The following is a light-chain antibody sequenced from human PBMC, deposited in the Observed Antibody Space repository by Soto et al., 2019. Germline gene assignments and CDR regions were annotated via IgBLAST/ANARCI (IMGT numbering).Light chain of an antibody. CDR1: ISDVGSHNL. CDR3: CSFAGPNPFPYV. J-gene: IGLJ1*01. V-gene: IGLV2-23*02. Sequence: QSVLTQPASVSGSPGQSITISCTGTISDVGSHNLVSWYQQHPDKAPKLIIYEVNERPSGVSSRFSGSKSGNTASLTVSGLQPDDEADYNCCSFAGPNPFPYVFGTGTKVTVL. CDR2: EVN.